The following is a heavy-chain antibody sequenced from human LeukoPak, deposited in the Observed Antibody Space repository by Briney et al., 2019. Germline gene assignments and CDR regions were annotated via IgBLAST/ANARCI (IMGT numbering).Heavy chain of an antibody. CDR3: ASLEDSGSYSLFDY. CDR2: IYYSGST. J-gene: IGHJ4*02. V-gene: IGHV4-59*12. CDR1: GGSISSYY. Sequence: SETLSLTCTVSGGSISSYYWSWIRQPPGKGLEWIGYIYYSGSTYYNPSLKSRVTISVDTSKNQFSLKLSSVTAADTAVYYCASLEDSGSYSLFDYWGQGTLVTVSS. D-gene: IGHD1-26*01.